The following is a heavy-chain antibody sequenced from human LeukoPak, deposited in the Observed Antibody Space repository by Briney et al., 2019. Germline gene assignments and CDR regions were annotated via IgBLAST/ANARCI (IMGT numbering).Heavy chain of an antibody. J-gene: IGHJ6*03. V-gene: IGHV3-21*01. CDR2: ISSSGSYM. CDR3: ARDYYYDSSAYIYYYYMHV. CDR1: GFTFSEYN. Sequence: GGSLRLSCAASGFTFSEYNMNWVRQAPGKGLEWVSSISSSGSYMYYADSVEGRFTISRDNAKNSLYLQMNSLRAEDTAVYYCARDYYYDSSAYIYYYYMHVWGKGTTVTISS. D-gene: IGHD3-22*01.